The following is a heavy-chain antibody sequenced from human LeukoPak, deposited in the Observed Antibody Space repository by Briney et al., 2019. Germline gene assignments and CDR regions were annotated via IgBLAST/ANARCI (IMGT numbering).Heavy chain of an antibody. CDR1: GFTFSIYG. D-gene: IGHD5-12*01. J-gene: IGHJ4*02. CDR2: IRYDGSNK. CDR3: AKDRGYSGYDWDFDY. Sequence: GGSLRLSCAASGFTFSIYGMHWVRQAPGKGLEWVAFIRYDGSNKYYADSVKGRLTISRDNSKNTLCLQMNSLRAEDTAVYYCAKDRGYSGYDWDFDYWGQGTLVTVSS. V-gene: IGHV3-30*02.